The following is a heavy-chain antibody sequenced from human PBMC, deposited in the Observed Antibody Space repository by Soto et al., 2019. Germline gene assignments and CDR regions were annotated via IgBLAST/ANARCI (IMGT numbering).Heavy chain of an antibody. Sequence: GGPLRLSCAASGFSFSIYAMNWVRQAPGKGLEWVSGISGGGGSTYYADSVKGRFTISRDNSKNTLYLQMNSLRVEDTAVYYCAKDPTSYDSSAQFDSWGQGT. CDR3: AKDPTSYDSSAQFDS. D-gene: IGHD3-22*01. V-gene: IGHV3-23*01. CDR1: GFSFSIYA. CDR2: ISGGGGST. J-gene: IGHJ4*02.